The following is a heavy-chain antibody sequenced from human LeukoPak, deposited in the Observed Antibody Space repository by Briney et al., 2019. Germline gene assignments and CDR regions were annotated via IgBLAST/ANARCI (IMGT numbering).Heavy chain of an antibody. D-gene: IGHD3-16*01. CDR1: GGSFSGYY. CDR3: ASPGATGGAQSYDY. Sequence: PSETLSLTCAVYGGSFSGYYWSWIRQSPGKGLEWIGEINHSGSTNYNPSLKSRVTISVDTSKNQFSLKLSSVTAADTAVYYCASPGATGGAQSYDYWGQGTLVTVSS. V-gene: IGHV4-34*01. CDR2: INHSGST. J-gene: IGHJ4*02.